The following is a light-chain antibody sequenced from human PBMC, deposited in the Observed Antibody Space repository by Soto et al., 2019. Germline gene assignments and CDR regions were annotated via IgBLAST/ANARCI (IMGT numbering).Light chain of an antibody. J-gene: IGKJ2*01. V-gene: IGKV3-20*01. CDR3: QHLGNSLYT. CDR2: GAS. Sequence: DIVLTQSPGTLSLSPGERATLSCRASQSVSSSSLAWYQQKPGQTPRLLIYGASTRATGIPDRFSGSGSGTDFTLTISRLEPEDFAVYYCQHLGNSLYTVGPGTKLEIK. CDR1: QSVSSSS.